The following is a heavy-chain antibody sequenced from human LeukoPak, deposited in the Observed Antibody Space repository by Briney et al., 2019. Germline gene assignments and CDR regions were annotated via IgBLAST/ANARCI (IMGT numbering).Heavy chain of an antibody. CDR1: GGTFSSYA. CDR2: MNPNSGNT. D-gene: IGHD2-21*02. V-gene: IGHV1-8*02. J-gene: IGHJ4*02. Sequence: ASVKVSCKASGGTFSSYAISWVRQAPGQGLEWMGWMNPNSGNTGYAQKFQGRVTMTRNTSISTAYMELSSLRSEDTAVYYCARRGDLDYWGQGTLVTVSS. CDR3: ARRGDLDY.